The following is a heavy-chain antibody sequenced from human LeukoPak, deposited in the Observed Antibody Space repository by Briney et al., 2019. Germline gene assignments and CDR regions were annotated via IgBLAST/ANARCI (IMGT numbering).Heavy chain of an antibody. V-gene: IGHV4-34*01. J-gene: IGHJ6*02. Sequence: PSETLSLTCAVYGGSFSGYYWSWIRQPPGKGLEWIGEINHSGSTNYNPSLKSRVTISVDTSKNQFSLKLSSVTAADTAVYYCARDKTYCSSTSCPIYYYHGMDVWGQGTTVTVSS. D-gene: IGHD2-2*01. CDR2: INHSGST. CDR1: GGSFSGYY. CDR3: ARDKTYCSSTSCPIYYYHGMDV.